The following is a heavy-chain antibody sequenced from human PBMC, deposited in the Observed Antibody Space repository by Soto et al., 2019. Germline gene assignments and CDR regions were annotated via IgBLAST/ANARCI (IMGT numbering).Heavy chain of an antibody. Sequence: GESLKISCKGSGYSFTSYWIGWVRQMPWKGLEWMGIIYPGDSDTRYSPSFQGQVTISADKSISTAYLQWSSLKASDTAMYYCFRPREAGKNYSGVEVWGKLTNVLVSS. J-gene: IGHJ6*04. CDR2: IYPGDSDT. CDR3: FRPREAGKNYSGVEV. CDR1: GYSFTSYW. V-gene: IGHV5-51*01. D-gene: IGHD6-19*01.